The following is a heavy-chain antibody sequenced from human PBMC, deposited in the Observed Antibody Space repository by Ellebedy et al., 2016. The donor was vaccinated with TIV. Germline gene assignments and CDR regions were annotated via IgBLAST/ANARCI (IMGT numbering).Heavy chain of an antibody. CDR2: ISSSSSYI. Sequence: GGSLRLCXAASGFTFSSYSMNWVRQAPGKGLEWVSSISSSSSYIYYADSVKGRFTISRDNAKNSLYLQMNSLRAEDTAVYYCASILLRYFDYWGQGTLVTVSS. J-gene: IGHJ4*02. V-gene: IGHV3-21*01. CDR3: ASILLRYFDY. CDR1: GFTFSSYS. D-gene: IGHD3-9*01.